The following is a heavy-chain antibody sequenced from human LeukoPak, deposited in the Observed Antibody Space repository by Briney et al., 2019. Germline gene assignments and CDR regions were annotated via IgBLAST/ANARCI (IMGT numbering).Heavy chain of an antibody. CDR3: ASFGVLATTGDY. CDR2: ISSSSSYI. Sequence: GGSLRLSCAASEFTCSSYSMNWVRQAPGKGLEWVSSISSSSSYIYYADSVKGRFTISRDNAKNSLYLQMNSLRAEDTAVYYCASFGVLATTGDYWGQGTLVTVSS. CDR1: EFTCSSYS. D-gene: IGHD3-10*01. J-gene: IGHJ4*02. V-gene: IGHV3-21*01.